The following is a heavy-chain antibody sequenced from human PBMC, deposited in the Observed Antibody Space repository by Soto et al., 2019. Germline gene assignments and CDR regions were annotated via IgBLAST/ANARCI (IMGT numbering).Heavy chain of an antibody. J-gene: IGHJ5*02. V-gene: IGHV3-7*01. CDR1: GFPFYNYW. Sequence: GGSLRLSCAASGFPFYNYWMSWVRQAPGKGLQWVANIKQDGSEKYYVASVKGRFTISRDNAKNSVYLQMDRLRREDTAVYYCARDLGPLDPWGQGTLVTVSS. CDR3: ARDLGPLDP. D-gene: IGHD3-16*01. CDR2: IKQDGSEK.